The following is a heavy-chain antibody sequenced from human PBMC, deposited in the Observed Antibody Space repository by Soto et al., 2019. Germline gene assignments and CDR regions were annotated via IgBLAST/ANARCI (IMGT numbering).Heavy chain of an antibody. CDR1: GGSVSSGSYY. CDR2: IYYSGST. Sequence: TSETLSLTCTVSGGSVSSGSYYWSWIRQPPGKGLEWIGYIYYSGSTNYNPSLKSRVTISVDTSKNQFSLKLSSVTAADTAVYYCARGTSGLWLVPSLRYWYFDLWGRGTLVTVSS. J-gene: IGHJ2*01. V-gene: IGHV4-61*01. CDR3: ARGTSGLWLVPSLRYWYFDL. D-gene: IGHD6-19*01.